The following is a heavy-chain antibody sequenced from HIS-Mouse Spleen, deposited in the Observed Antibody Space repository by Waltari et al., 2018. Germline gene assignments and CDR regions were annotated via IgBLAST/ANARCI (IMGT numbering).Heavy chain of an antibody. V-gene: IGHV4-39*07. J-gene: IGHJ2*01. Sequence: QLQLQESGPGLVKPSETLSLTCTVSGGSISSSSYYWGWIRQPPGKGLEWIGSIYYRGSPYSHPSLTSRVTISVDTSKNQFSLKLSSVTAADTAVYYCAREIPYSSSWYDWYFDLWGRGTLVTVSS. D-gene: IGHD6-13*01. CDR1: GGSISSSSYY. CDR2: IYYRGSP. CDR3: AREIPYSSSWYDWYFDL.